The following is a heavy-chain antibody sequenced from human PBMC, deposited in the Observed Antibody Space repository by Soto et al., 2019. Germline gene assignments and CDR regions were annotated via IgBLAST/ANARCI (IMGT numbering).Heavy chain of an antibody. CDR1: GGSISSYY. V-gene: IGHV4-59*01. CDR2: IYYSGIT. Sequence: SETLSLTCTVSGGSISSYYWSWIRQPPGKGLEWIGYIYYSGITDYNPSLKSRVTISVDTSKSQFSLKLSSVTAADTAVYYCARGGGVYYYDYWGQGTLVTVSS. D-gene: IGHD2-8*02. J-gene: IGHJ4*02. CDR3: ARGGGVYYYDY.